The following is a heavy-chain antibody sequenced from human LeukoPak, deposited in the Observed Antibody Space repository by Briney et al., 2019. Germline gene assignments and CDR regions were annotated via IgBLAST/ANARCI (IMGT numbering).Heavy chain of an antibody. Sequence: ASVKVSCKASGGTFSSYAISWVRQAPGQGLEWMGWINPNSGGTNYAQKFQGRVTMTRDTSISTAYMELSRLRSDDTAVYYCANLGYCSGGSCYDVDYWGQGTLVTVSS. J-gene: IGHJ4*02. CDR1: GGTFSSYA. CDR2: INPNSGGT. V-gene: IGHV1-2*02. CDR3: ANLGYCSGGSCYDVDY. D-gene: IGHD2-15*01.